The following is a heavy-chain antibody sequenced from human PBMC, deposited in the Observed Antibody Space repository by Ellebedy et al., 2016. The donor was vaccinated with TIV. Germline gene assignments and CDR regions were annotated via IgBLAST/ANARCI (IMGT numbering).Heavy chain of an antibody. CDR1: GFTVSSNY. D-gene: IGHD3-10*01. V-gene: IGHV3-66*01. Sequence: GESLKISCAASGFTVSSNYMSWVRRAPGKGLEWVSVIYSGGSTYYADSVKGRFTISRDNSKNTLYLQMNSLRAEDTAVYYCARGGYGWDYWGQGTLVTVSS. CDR2: IYSGGST. J-gene: IGHJ4*02. CDR3: ARGGYGWDY.